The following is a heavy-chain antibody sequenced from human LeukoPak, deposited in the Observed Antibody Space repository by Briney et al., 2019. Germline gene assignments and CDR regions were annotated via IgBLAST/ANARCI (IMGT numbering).Heavy chain of an antibody. CDR2: IYCSGST. CDR1: GASISSSY. D-gene: IGHD3-22*01. CDR3: VRGNYDNRGYSNAFDI. J-gene: IGHJ3*02. V-gene: IGHV4-59*01. Sequence: PSGTLSLTCTVSGASISSSYWSWIRQPPGKRLEWIGFIYCSGSTNSNPSLKSRVTISADTSKNRFSLKLSSVTAADTAVYYCVRGNYDNRGYSNAFDIWGQGAMVTVSS.